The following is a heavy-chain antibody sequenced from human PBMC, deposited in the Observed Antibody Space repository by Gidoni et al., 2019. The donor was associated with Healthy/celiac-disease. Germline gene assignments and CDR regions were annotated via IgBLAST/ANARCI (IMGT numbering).Heavy chain of an antibody. Sequence: EVQLVEPGGGLVKLGGSLRLACAAPGSTFSSYSMIWHRLAPGKWLEWVSSISSSSSYIYYADSVKGRFTISRDNAKNSLYLQMSSLSAEATAVYYCARDIATVTTVDAFDIWGQGTMVTVSS. D-gene: IGHD4-17*01. V-gene: IGHV3-21*01. CDR1: GSTFSSYS. J-gene: IGHJ3*02. CDR2: ISSSSSYI. CDR3: ARDIATVTTVDAFDI.